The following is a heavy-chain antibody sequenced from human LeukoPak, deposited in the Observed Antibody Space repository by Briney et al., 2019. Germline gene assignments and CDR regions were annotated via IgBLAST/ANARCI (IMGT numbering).Heavy chain of an antibody. Sequence: GGSLRLSCAASGFTFSSYGMHWVRQAPGKGLEWVAFIRYDGSNKYYADSVKGRFTISRDNSKNTLYLQMNSLRAEDTAVYYCAKGGLRTDDAFDIWGQGTLVTASS. V-gene: IGHV3-30*02. CDR3: AKGGLRTDDAFDI. D-gene: IGHD3-16*01. J-gene: IGHJ4*02. CDR2: IRYDGSNK. CDR1: GFTFSSYG.